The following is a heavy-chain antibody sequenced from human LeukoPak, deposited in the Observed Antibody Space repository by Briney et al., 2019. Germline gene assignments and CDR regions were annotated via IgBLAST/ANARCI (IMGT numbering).Heavy chain of an antibody. CDR2: VTASAGNT. CDR3: AKGDYYGSGSFFKNGMDV. D-gene: IGHD3-10*01. Sequence: GGSLRLSCAASGFTFSSYAMSWVRQAPGKGLEWVSAVTASAGNTYYADSVKGRFTISRDNSKNTLYLQVTSLRAEDTAVYYCAKGDYYGSGSFFKNGMDVWGQGTTVTISS. CDR1: GFTFSSYA. V-gene: IGHV3-23*01. J-gene: IGHJ6*02.